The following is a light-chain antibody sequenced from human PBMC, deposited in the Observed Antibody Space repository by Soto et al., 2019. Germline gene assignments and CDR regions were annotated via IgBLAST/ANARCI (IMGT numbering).Light chain of an antibody. CDR3: QQYNSFSWT. V-gene: IGKV1-5*01. CDR1: QSISYW. Sequence: DIQMTQSPSTLSASVGDRVTITCRASQSISYWLAWYQQKPGKAPKLLIYDASSLEGGVPSRFSGSGSGTEFTLTISSLQPDDFATYYCQQYNSFSWTFGQGTKVDIK. CDR2: DAS. J-gene: IGKJ1*01.